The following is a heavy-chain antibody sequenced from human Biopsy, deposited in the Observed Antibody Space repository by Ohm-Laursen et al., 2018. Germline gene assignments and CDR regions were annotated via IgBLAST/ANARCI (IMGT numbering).Heavy chain of an antibody. J-gene: IGHJ5*02. CDR1: GGTIISYY. Sequence: SDTLSLTCSVSGGTIISYYWTWIRQPPGKGLEWIGHVYNGGSTAYNPSLNSRVTISKDTSKNQFSLQVNSVTAADTAVYTCATTPRDSFWSGSYKRGLWFDPWGQGTLVIVSS. V-gene: IGHV4-59*07. D-gene: IGHD3-3*01. CDR2: VYNGGST. CDR3: ATTPRDSFWSGSYKRGLWFDP.